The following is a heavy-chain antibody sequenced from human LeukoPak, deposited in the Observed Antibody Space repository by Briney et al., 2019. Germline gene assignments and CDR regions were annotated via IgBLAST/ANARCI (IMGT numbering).Heavy chain of an antibody. D-gene: IGHD2-2*02. Sequence: ASVKVSCKASGYTFTSYYMHWVRQAPGQGLEWMGIINPSGGSTSYAQKFQGRVTMTRDTSTSTVYMELSSLRSEDTAVYYCARDGPIVVVPAAIVGFDPWGQGTLVTVSS. J-gene: IGHJ5*02. CDR2: INPSGGST. CDR1: GYTFTSYY. CDR3: ARDGPIVVVPAAIVGFDP. V-gene: IGHV1-46*01.